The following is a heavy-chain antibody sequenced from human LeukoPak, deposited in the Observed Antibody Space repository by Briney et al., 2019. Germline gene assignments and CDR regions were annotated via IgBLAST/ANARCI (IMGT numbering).Heavy chain of an antibody. Sequence: PVNVSCKASGCTFSSYAISLVRQAPGQGLEWMGRIIPIFGTANYAQKFQGRVTITTDESTSTAYMELSSLRSEDTAVYYCARCIAARLRGWGYFDYWGQGTLVTVSS. CDR2: IIPIFGTA. V-gene: IGHV1-69*05. J-gene: IGHJ4*02. D-gene: IGHD6-6*01. CDR3: ARCIAARLRGWGYFDY. CDR1: GCTFSSYA.